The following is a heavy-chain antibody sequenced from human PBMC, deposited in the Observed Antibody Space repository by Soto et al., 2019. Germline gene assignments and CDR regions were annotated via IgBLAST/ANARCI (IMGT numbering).Heavy chain of an antibody. CDR2: ISSSSSYI. Sequence: GGSLRLSCAASGFTFSSYSMNWVRQAPGKGLEWVSSISSSSSYIYYADSVKGRFTISRDNAKNSLYLQMNSLRAEDTAVYYCARTPGFLGYCSSTSGPYGMDVWGQGTTVTVSS. V-gene: IGHV3-21*01. J-gene: IGHJ6*02. CDR3: ARTPGFLGYCSSTSGPYGMDV. D-gene: IGHD2-2*01. CDR1: GFTFSSYS.